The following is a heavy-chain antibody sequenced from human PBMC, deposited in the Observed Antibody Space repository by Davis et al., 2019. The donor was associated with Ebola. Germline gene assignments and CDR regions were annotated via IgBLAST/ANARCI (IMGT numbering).Heavy chain of an antibody. V-gene: IGHV4-59*12. CDR2: VYFSGST. CDR1: GASMNYYY. CDR3: ARDYVY. J-gene: IGHJ4*02. Sequence: GSLRLSCSVSGASMNYYYWTWIRQPPGKGLEWIGYVYFSGSTNYNPSLKSRVTISVDTSKNQFSLKLSSVTAADTAMYYCARDYVYWGQGILVTVSS. D-gene: IGHD1-14*01.